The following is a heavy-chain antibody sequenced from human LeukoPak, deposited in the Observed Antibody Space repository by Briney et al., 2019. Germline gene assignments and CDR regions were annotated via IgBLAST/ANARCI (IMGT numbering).Heavy chain of an antibody. Sequence: GGSLRLSCAASGFTFSSYAMSWVRQAPGKGLEWVSAISGSGGSTYYADSVKGRFTISRDNSKNTLYLQMNSLRAEDTAVYYCPKAPSQWLFAPDYCSHLPLITLSS. CDR3: PKAPSQWLFAPDY. CDR1: GFTFSSYA. V-gene: IGHV3-23*01. J-gene: IGHJ4*01. CDR2: ISGSGGST. D-gene: IGHD3-22*01.